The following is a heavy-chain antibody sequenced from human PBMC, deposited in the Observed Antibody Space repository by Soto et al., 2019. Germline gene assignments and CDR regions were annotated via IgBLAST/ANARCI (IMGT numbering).Heavy chain of an antibody. Sequence: GAAVKVSCKASGXTFTSYGISWVRQAPGQGLEWMGWISAYNGNTNYAQKLQGRVTMTTDTSTSTAYMELRSLRSDDTAVYYCARGSHSANYYYVMDVWGQRTTVTVSS. D-gene: IGHD2-21*01. CDR3: ARGSHSANYYYVMDV. V-gene: IGHV1-18*01. CDR2: ISAYNGNT. CDR1: GXTFTSYG. J-gene: IGHJ6*02.